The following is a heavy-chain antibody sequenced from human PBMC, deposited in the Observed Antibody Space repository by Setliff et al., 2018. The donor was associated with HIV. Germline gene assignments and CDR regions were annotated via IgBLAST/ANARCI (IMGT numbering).Heavy chain of an antibody. J-gene: IGHJ6*02. CDR1: GFTFTIYW. V-gene: IGHV3-7*01. D-gene: IGHD3-10*01. CDR3: ARKLRPGHGMDV. CDR2: ISNDGGRE. Sequence: GGSLRLSCAASGFTFTIYWMAWIRQAPGRGLEWAAIISNDGGREYYVDSVKGRFSISRDNAENSLYLQMSSLRAEDTAVYYCARKLRPGHGMDVWGQGTTVTVSS.